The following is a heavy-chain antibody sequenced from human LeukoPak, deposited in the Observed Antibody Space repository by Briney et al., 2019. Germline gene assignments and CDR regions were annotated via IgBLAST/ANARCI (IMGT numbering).Heavy chain of an antibody. D-gene: IGHD3-10*01. V-gene: IGHV3-21*01. Sequence: PGGSLRLSCAASGFTFSSYSMNWVRQAPGKGLEWVSSISSSSSYIYYADSVKGRFTISRDNAKNSLYLQMNSLRAEDTAVYYCARNYGSGRYPYMGVDYWGQGTLVTVSS. J-gene: IGHJ4*02. CDR1: GFTFSSYS. CDR3: ARNYGSGRYPYMGVDY. CDR2: ISSSSSYI.